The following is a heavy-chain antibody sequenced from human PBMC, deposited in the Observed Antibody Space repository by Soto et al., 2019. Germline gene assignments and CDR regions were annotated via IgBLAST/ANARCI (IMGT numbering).Heavy chain of an antibody. J-gene: IGHJ3*02. V-gene: IGHV4-34*01. CDR3: ARVFGDDFWSGYSSYDAFDI. CDR1: GGSFSGYY. CDR2: INHSGST. Sequence: SETLSLTCAVYGGSFSGYYWSWIRQPPGKGLEWIGEINHSGSTNYNPSLKSRVTISVDTSKNQFSLKLSSVTAADTAVYYCARVFGDDFWSGYSSYDAFDIWGQGTMVTVSS. D-gene: IGHD3-3*01.